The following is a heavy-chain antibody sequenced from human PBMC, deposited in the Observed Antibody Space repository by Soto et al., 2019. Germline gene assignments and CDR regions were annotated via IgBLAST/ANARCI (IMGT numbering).Heavy chain of an antibody. CDR3: ARVAYSSGLAFDY. J-gene: IGHJ4*02. CDR2: IYYSGST. D-gene: IGHD6-19*01. Sequence: SETLSLTCTVSGGSISSGDYYWSWIRQPPGKGLEWIGYIYYSGSTYYNPSLKSRVTISVDTSKNQFSLKLSSVTAADTAVYYCARVAYSSGLAFDYWGQGTLVTVS. V-gene: IGHV4-30-4*01. CDR1: GGSISSGDYY.